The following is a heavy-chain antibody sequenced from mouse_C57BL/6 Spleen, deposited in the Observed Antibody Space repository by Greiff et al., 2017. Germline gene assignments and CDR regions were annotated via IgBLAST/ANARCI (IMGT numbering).Heavy chain of an antibody. CDR2: IHPNSGST. D-gene: IGHD2-3*01. V-gene: IGHV1-64*01. CDR3: ARSGNGYYGFDY. J-gene: IGHJ2*01. CDR1: GYTFTSYW. Sequence: VQLQQPGAELVKPGASVKLSCKASGYTFTSYWMHWVKQRPGQGLEWIGMIHPNSGSTNYNEKFKSKATLTVDKSSSTAYMQLSSLTSEDSAVYYCARSGNGYYGFDYWGQGTTLTVSS.